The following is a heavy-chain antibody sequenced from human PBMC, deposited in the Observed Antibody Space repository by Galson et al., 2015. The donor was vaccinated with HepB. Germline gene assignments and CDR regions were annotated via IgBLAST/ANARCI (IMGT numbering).Heavy chain of an antibody. V-gene: IGHV3-23*01. CDR2: ISAGGGTT. CDR1: GFSFSNYV. CDR3: AKDQSRTYYDFWSGGGGFDI. J-gene: IGHJ3*02. D-gene: IGHD3-3*01. Sequence: SLRLSCAASGFSFSNYVMTGVRQAPGKGLEWVSAISAGGGTTHSADSVQGRFSISRDNSKNTLYLQMNSLRAEDTAVYYCAKDQSRTYYDFWSGGGGFDIWGQGTWVTVSS.